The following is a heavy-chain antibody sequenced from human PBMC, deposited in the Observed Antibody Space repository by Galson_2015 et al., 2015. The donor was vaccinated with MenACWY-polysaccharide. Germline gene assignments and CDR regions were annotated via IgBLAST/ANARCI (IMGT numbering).Heavy chain of an antibody. J-gene: IGHJ4*02. V-gene: IGHV3-74*01. CDR1: GFTFSTYW. Sequence: SLRLSCAASGFTFSTYWMHWVRQAPGKGLVWVSRIKSDGSSTNYADSVTGRFTISSDNAKNTLYLQMNSLRAEDTALYYCARGYSAYDWGQGTLVTVSA. CDR2: IKSDGSST. D-gene: IGHD5-12*01. CDR3: ARGYSAYD.